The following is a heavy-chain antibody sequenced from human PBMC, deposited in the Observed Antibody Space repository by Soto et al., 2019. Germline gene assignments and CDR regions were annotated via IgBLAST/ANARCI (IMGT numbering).Heavy chain of an antibody. J-gene: IGHJ5*02. Sequence: EVQLVESGGGLVQPGGSLRFSCAASGFTFSSYSMNWVRQAPGTGLEWLSFTSSTGSTIYYADSVKGLFTISRDNAKNSLFLQMNSLRDEDTAVYYCARDVRYVDLWGQGTLVAVSS. D-gene: IGHD2-2*01. CDR1: GFTFSSYS. CDR2: TSSTGSTI. V-gene: IGHV3-48*02. CDR3: ARDVRYVDL.